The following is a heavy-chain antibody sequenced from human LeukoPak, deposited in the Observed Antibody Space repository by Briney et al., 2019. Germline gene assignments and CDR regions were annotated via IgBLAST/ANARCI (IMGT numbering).Heavy chain of an antibody. D-gene: IGHD4-17*01. V-gene: IGHV3-23*01. J-gene: IGHJ4*02. Sequence: GGSLRLSCAASGFTFSFFAMSWVRQAPGKGLEWVSAISDSGGTTYYADSVKGRFTISRDNSKNTLYLQMNSLRAEDTAVYYCARQGTYGDNDYWGQGTLVTVSS. CDR2: ISDSGGTT. CDR1: GFTFSFFA. CDR3: ARQGTYGDNDY.